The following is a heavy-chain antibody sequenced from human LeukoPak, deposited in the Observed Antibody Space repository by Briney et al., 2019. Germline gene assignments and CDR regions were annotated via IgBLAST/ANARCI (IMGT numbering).Heavy chain of an antibody. D-gene: IGHD3-9*01. CDR3: ARPILRYFDWPKGMSYYYYGMDV. Sequence: ASVKVSCKASGGTFSSYAISWVRQAPGQGLEWMGGIIPIFGTANYAQKFQGRVTITADESTSTAYMELSSLRSEDTAVYYCARPILRYFDWPKGMSYYYYGMDVWGKGTTVTVSS. CDR2: IIPIFGTA. V-gene: IGHV1-69*01. CDR1: GGTFSSYA. J-gene: IGHJ6*04.